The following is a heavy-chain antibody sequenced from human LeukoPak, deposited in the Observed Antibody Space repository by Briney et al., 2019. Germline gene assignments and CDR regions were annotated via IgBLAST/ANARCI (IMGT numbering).Heavy chain of an antibody. D-gene: IGHD5-18*01. J-gene: IGHJ4*02. CDR2: IYYSGST. V-gene: IGHV4-61*05. CDR1: AGSISSSSYY. CDR3: ARLGYTYGPYDY. Sequence: SETLSLTCSVSAGSISSSSYYWGWIRQAPGKGLEWIGYIYYSGSTNYNPSLRSRVTLSVDTSKNQFSLKLSSVTAADTAVYYCARLGYTYGPYDYWGQGALVTVSS.